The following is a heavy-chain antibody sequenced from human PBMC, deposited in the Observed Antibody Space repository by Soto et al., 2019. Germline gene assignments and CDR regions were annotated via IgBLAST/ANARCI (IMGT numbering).Heavy chain of an antibody. V-gene: IGHV3-30-3*01. CDR2: ISYDGSNE. Sequence: PGGPLSISCATAGFTFISYAMHWVRQAPGKGLEWVAVISYDGSNEYYADSVKGRFTISRDNSKNTLYLQMNSLRAKDTAVYYCARGRELRFLEWLFYSGGMDVGGHATT. CDR1: GFTFISYA. CDR3: ARGRELRFLEWLFYSGGMDV. D-gene: IGHD3-3*01. J-gene: IGHJ6*02.